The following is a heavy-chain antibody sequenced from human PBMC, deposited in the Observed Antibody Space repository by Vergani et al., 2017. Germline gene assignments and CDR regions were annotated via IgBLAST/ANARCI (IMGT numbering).Heavy chain of an antibody. CDR1: GFTFSSYS. Sequence: EVQLVESGGGLVKPGGSLRLSCAASGFTFSSYSMNWVRQAPGKGLEWVSSISSISSYIYYADSVKGRFTISRDNAKNSLYLQMNSLRAEDTAVYYCARGRYDSSGYYSYYYYYGMDVWGQGTTVTVSS. CDR3: ARGRYDSSGYYSYYYYYGMDV. J-gene: IGHJ6*02. CDR2: ISSISSYI. V-gene: IGHV3-21*01. D-gene: IGHD3-22*01.